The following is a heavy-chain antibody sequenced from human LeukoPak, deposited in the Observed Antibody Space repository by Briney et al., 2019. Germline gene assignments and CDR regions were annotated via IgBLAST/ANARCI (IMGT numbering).Heavy chain of an antibody. Sequence: GGSLRLSCAAHEFGFSSSTMSWVRQAAGKGLEWVAKMKEDGSDEEYVDAVKGRFTISRDNAKNSLYLQMNSLRAEDTAVYYCASSTTVTTSAGYYYYGMDVWGQGTTVTVSS. J-gene: IGHJ6*02. CDR2: MKEDGSDE. D-gene: IGHD4-17*01. V-gene: IGHV3-7*03. CDR1: EFGFSSST. CDR3: ASSTTVTTSAGYYYYGMDV.